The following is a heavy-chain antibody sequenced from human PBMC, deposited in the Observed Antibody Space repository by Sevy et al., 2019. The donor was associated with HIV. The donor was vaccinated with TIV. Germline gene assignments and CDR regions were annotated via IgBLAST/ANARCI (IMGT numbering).Heavy chain of an antibody. CDR2: INSDGSST. CDR3: ASPGGYSYGYSYYYYGMDV. CDR1: GFTFSSYW. D-gene: IGHD5-18*01. J-gene: IGHJ6*02. V-gene: IGHV3-74*01. Sequence: GGSLRLSCAASGFTFSSYWMHWVRQAPGKGLVWVSRINSDGSSTSYADFVKGRFTISRDNAKNTLYLQMNSLRAEDTAVYYCASPGGYSYGYSYYYYGMDVWGQGTTVTVSS.